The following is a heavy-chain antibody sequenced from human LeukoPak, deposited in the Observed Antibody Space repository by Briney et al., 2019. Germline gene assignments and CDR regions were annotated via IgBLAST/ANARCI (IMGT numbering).Heavy chain of an antibody. J-gene: IGHJ6*03. Sequence: PSETLSLTCTVSGGSISSYYWSWIRQPPGKGLEWIGYIYYSGSTNYNPSLKSRVTISVDTSKNQFSLKLSSVTAADTAVYYCARAHSSSSIISAWYYYYMDVWGKGTTVTVSS. V-gene: IGHV4-59*01. CDR3: ARAHSSSSIISAWYYYYMDV. D-gene: IGHD6-6*01. CDR1: GGSISSYY. CDR2: IYYSGST.